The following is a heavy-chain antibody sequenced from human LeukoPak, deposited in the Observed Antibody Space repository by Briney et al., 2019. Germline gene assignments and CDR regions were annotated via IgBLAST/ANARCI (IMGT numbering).Heavy chain of an antibody. CDR2: ISSSSYI. J-gene: IGHJ3*02. D-gene: IGHD2-15*01. V-gene: IGHV3-21*01. CDR1: GFTFSSYS. Sequence: GGSLRLSCAASGFTFSSYSMNWVRQAPGKGLEWVSSISSSSYIYYADSVKGRFTISRDNAKNSLYLQMNSLRAEDTAVYYCARDHYSRGAFDIWGQGTMVTVSS. CDR3: ARDHYSRGAFDI.